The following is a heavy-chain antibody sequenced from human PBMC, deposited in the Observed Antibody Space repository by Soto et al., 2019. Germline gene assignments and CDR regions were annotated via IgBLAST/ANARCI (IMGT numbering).Heavy chain of an antibody. J-gene: IGHJ6*02. Sequence: GWSLRLSCAASGFTFSSYAMTWVRQAPGRGLAWVSGISGSGGSAYYADSVKGRFTISRDKSKNTLYLQMNSLRAEDTAVYYCAKKRREEYYHGIDLWGPRTTATFS. CDR2: ISGSGGSA. V-gene: IGHV3-23*01. CDR3: AKKRREEYYHGIDL. CDR1: GFTFSSYA.